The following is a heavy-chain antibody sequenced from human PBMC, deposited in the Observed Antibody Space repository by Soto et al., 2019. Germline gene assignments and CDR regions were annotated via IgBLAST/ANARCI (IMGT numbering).Heavy chain of an antibody. CDR3: ASDSNGYSYGYQDKNWFDP. J-gene: IGHJ5*02. CDR1: GFTFSSYS. CDR2: ISSSSYI. V-gene: IGHV3-21*01. D-gene: IGHD5-18*01. Sequence: EVQLVESGGGLVKPGGSLRLSCAASGFTFSSYSMNWVRQAPGKGLEWVSSISSSSYIYYADSVKGRFTISRDNAKNSLYLQMNSLRAEDTAVYYCASDSNGYSYGYQDKNWFDPWGQGTLVTVSS.